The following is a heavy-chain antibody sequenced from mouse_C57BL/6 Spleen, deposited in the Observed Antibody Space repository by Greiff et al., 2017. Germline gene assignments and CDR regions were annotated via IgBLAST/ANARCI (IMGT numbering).Heavy chain of an antibody. CDR2: IRNKANGYTT. CDR1: GFTFTDYY. J-gene: IGHJ2*01. D-gene: IGHD6-1*01. Sequence: EVKLMESGGGLVQPGGSLSLSCAASGFTFTDYYMSWVRQPPGKALEWLGFIRNKANGYTTEYSASVKGRFTISRDNSQSILYLQMNALRAEDSATYYCARYLQPHYFDYWGQGTTLTVSS. V-gene: IGHV7-3*01. CDR3: ARYLQPHYFDY.